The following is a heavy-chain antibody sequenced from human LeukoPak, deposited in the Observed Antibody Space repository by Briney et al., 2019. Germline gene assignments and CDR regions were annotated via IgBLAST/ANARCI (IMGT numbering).Heavy chain of an antibody. CDR3: ARRPLHITIFDY. D-gene: IGHD3-3*01. CDR2: IYTSGST. CDR1: GGSISSYY. V-gene: IGHV4-4*09. Sequence: SETLSLTCPVSGGSISSYYWSWIRQPPGKGLEWIGYIYTSGSTNYNPSLKSRVTISVDTSKKQFSLKLSSVTAADTAVYYCARRPLHITIFDYWGQGTLVTVSS. J-gene: IGHJ4*02.